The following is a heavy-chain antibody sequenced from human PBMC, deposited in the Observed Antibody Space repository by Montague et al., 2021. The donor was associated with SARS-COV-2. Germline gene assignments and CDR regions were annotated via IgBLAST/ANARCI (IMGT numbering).Heavy chain of an antibody. CDR1: GDSISSYY. Sequence: SETLSLTCSVSGDSISSYYYNCIRQTPAKGLEWIGYAYYLPSTNSSNTNSNPSLKRRVTISLDTYENQFSLKLSSVTAADTSVYYCARTWRFGQSYGLDIWGQGTMVTVSS. J-gene: IGHJ3*02. CDR2: AYYLPSTNSSNT. CDR3: ARTWRFGQSYGLDI. V-gene: IGHV4-59*01. D-gene: IGHD3-16*01.